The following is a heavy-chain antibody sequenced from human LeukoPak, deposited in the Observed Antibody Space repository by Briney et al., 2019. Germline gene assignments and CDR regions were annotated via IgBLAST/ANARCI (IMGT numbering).Heavy chain of an antibody. CDR2: ISYDGSNK. Sequence: GGSLRLSCAASGFTFSSYGMQWVRQAPGKGLEWVAVISYDGSNKYYADSVKGRFTISRDNSKNTLYLQMNSLRAEDTAVYYCATDQNRYCSAHMDVWGKGTTVTVSS. CDR3: ATDQNRYCSAHMDV. D-gene: IGHD2-15*01. V-gene: IGHV3-30*03. J-gene: IGHJ6*03. CDR1: GFTFSSYG.